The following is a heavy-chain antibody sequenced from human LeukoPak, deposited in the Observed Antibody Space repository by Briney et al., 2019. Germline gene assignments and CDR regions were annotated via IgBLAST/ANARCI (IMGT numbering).Heavy chain of an antibody. J-gene: IGHJ4*02. Sequence: GGSLRLSCAASGFTFSNAWMSWVRQAPGKGLEWVGRIKSKTDGGTTDYAAPVKGRFTISRDNSNNTLYLQMNSLRAEDTAVYYCARALSGSYQYYFDYWGQGTLVTVSS. CDR3: ARALSGSYQYYFDY. CDR2: IKSKTDGGTT. D-gene: IGHD1-26*01. CDR1: GFTFSNAW. V-gene: IGHV3-15*01.